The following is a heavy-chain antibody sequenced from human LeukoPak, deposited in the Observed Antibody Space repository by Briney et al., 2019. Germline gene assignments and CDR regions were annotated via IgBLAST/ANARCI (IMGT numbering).Heavy chain of an antibody. D-gene: IGHD3-3*01. CDR1: GFRFSTYW. Sequence: PGGSLRLSCAASGFRFSTYWMTWVRQAPGKGLEWVANIKQDGSEKYYVDSVKGRFTVSRGNAKNSLYLEMNSLRAEDTAVYYCARRGYFEFWSGYFQRLEGWFDPWGQGTLVTVSS. J-gene: IGHJ5*02. V-gene: IGHV3-7*01. CDR2: IKQDGSEK. CDR3: ARRGYFEFWSGYFQRLEGWFDP.